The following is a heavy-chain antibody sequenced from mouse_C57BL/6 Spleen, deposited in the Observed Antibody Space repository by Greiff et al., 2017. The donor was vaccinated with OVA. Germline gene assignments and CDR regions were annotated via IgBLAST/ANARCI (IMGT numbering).Heavy chain of an antibody. D-gene: IGHD1-1*01. J-gene: IGHJ3*01. CDR3: ARPDYYGSTWFAY. Sequence: EVKLVESGGGLVKPGGSLKLSCAASGFTFSDYGMHWVRQAPEKGLEWVAYISSGSSTIYYAATVKGRFTISRDNAKNTLFLQMTSLRSEDTAMYDCARPDYYGSTWFAYWGQGTLVTVSA. CDR2: ISSGSSTI. CDR1: GFTFSDYG. V-gene: IGHV5-17*01.